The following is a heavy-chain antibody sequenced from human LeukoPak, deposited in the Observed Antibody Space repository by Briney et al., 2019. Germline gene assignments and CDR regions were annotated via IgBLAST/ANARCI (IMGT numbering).Heavy chain of an antibody. CDR1: GGSISSYY. CDR2: IYYSGST. V-gene: IGHV4-59*12. J-gene: IGHJ3*02. Sequence: SETLSLTCTVSGGSISSYYWSWIRQPPGKGLEWIGYIYYSGSTNHNPSLKSRVTISVDTSKNQFSLKLSSVTAADTAVYYCARAGPWELLNAFDIWGQGTMVTVSS. D-gene: IGHD1-26*01. CDR3: ARAGPWELLNAFDI.